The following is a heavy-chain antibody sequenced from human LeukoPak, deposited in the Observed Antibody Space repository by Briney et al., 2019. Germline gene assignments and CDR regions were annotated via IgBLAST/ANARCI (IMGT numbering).Heavy chain of an antibody. CDR1: GGSISGRNW. Sequence: PETLSLTCAVSGGSISGRNWWDWVRQPPGKGLEWIGSIYHSGSTYYNPSLKSRVTISVDTSKNQFSLKLSSVTAADTAVYYCARGAGRTMVRGVIIRGDWFDPWGQGTLVTVSS. J-gene: IGHJ5*02. CDR2: IYHSGST. V-gene: IGHV4-4*03. D-gene: IGHD3-10*01. CDR3: ARGAGRTMVRGVIIRGDWFDP.